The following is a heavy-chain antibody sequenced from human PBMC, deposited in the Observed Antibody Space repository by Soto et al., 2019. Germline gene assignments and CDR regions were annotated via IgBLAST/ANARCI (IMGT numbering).Heavy chain of an antibody. CDR2: ISYDGSNK. D-gene: IGHD2-2*01. CDR1: GFTFSSYA. Sequence: WGSLRLSCAASGFTFSSYAIHWVRQSPWKGLEWVAVISYDGSNKYYADSVKGRFTISRDNSKNTLYLQMNSLRAEDTAVYYCARGGQRIVVVPAAIVWGQGTLVTVSS. J-gene: IGHJ4*02. V-gene: IGHV3-30-3*01. CDR3: ARGGQRIVVVPAAIV.